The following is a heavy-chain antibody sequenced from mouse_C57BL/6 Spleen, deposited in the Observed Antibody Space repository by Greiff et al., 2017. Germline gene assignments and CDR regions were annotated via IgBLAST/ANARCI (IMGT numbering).Heavy chain of an antibody. CDR3: TSDGGGSYVQFAY. V-gene: IGHV14-4*01. CDR2: IDPENGDT. D-gene: IGHD1-1*02. CDR1: GFNIKDDY. Sequence: VQLQQSGAELVRPGASVKLSCTASGFNIKDDYMHWVKQRPEQGLEWIGWIDPENGDTEYASKFQGKATITADTSSNTASLQLSSLTSEDTAVYYGTSDGGGSYVQFAYWGQGTLVTVSA. J-gene: IGHJ3*01.